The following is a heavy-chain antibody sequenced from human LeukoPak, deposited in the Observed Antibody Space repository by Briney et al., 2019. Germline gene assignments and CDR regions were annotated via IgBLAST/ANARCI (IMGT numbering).Heavy chain of an antibody. D-gene: IGHD6-19*01. CDR2: IYNSGTT. V-gene: IGHV4-59*01. Sequence: PSETLSLTCTVAGGSISSYYGSWIRQPPGKGLGCIGYIYNSGTTYYNPSLKTRVTISIDTSTNQFSLKLSSVTAADTAVYYCARDGADSSGFWGDAFDIWGQGKMVTVSS. CDR3: ARDGADSSGFWGDAFDI. CDR1: GGSISSYY. J-gene: IGHJ3*02.